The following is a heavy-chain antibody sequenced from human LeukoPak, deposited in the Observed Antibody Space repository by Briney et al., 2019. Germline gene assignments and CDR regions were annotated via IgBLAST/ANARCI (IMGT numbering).Heavy chain of an antibody. D-gene: IGHD2-15*01. V-gene: IGHV4-59*01. CDR3: ARYSPRYYYYYMDV. Sequence: PSETLSLTCTVSGGSISSYYWSWIRQPPGKGLEWIGYIYYSGSTNYNPSLKSRVTISVDTSKNQFSLKLSSVTAADTAVYYCARYSPRYYYYYMDVWGKGTTVTVSS. J-gene: IGHJ6*03. CDR1: GGSISSYY. CDR2: IYYSGST.